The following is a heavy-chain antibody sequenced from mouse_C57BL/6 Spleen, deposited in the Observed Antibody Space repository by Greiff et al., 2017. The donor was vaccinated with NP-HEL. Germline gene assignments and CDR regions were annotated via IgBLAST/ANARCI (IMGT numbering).Heavy chain of an antibody. J-gene: IGHJ4*01. Sequence: QVQLQQSGPELVKPGASVKISCKASGYAFSSSWMNWVKQRPGKGLEWIGRIYPGDGDTNYNGKFKGKATLTADKSSSTAYMQLSSLTSEDSAVYFCARGELRRVYYYAMGYWGQGTSVTVSS. CDR3: ARGELRRVYYYAMGY. D-gene: IGHD2-4*01. V-gene: IGHV1-82*01. CDR2: IYPGDGDT. CDR1: GYAFSSSW.